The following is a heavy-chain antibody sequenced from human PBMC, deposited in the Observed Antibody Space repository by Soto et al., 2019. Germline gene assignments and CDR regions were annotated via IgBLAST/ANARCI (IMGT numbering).Heavy chain of an antibody. J-gene: IGHJ6*04. CDR1: GFAFSDYY. CDR2: ISSSGGTI. D-gene: IGHD6-6*01. Sequence: PGGSLRLSCAASGFAFSDYYMTWIRQAPGKWLEWVSYISSSGGTIYYADSVKGRFTISRDNAKNSLYLQMNSLRAEDTAVYYCVRDVISARLDDWGKGTMVTVAS. V-gene: IGHV3-11*01. CDR3: VRDVISARLDD.